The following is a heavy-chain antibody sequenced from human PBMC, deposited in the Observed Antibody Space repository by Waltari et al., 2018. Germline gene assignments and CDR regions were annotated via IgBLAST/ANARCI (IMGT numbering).Heavy chain of an antibody. D-gene: IGHD2-21*01. J-gene: IGHJ4*02. CDR1: GGSISSSSYY. V-gene: IGHV4-39*01. CDR3: ASMLHCGGDCYSVDY. CDR2: IYYRGST. Sequence: QLQLQESGPGLVKPSETLSLTCTVSGGSISSSSYYWGWIRQPPGKGLEWIGVIYYRGSTYYNPSLKSRVTISVDTSKNQFSLKLSSVTAADTAVYYCASMLHCGGDCYSVDYWGQGTLVTVSS.